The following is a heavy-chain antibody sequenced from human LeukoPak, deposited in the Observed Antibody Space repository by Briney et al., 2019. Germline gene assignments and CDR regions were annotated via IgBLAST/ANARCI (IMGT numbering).Heavy chain of an antibody. D-gene: IGHD3-22*01. CDR3: GGYSPYLDY. CDR2: IYSGGRI. CDR1: GFTFSSYT. J-gene: IGHJ4*02. Sequence: GGSLRLSCAVSGFTFSSYTMHWVRQAPGKGLEWVSVIYSGGRIYYADSVKGRFTISRDNSKNTLYLQINSLRAEDTAVYYCGGYSPYLDYWGQGTLVTVSS. V-gene: IGHV3-66*01.